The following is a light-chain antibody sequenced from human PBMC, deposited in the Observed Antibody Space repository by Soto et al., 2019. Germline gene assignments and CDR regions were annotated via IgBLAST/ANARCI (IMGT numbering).Light chain of an antibody. CDR2: EVS. CDR1: SRDVGGY. J-gene: IGLJ2*01. V-gene: IGLV2-14*01. CDR3: RSYTSSNTMV. Sequence: QSVLTQPASVSGSPGQSITISCTGTSRDVGGYVSWYQQHPGKAPKLMIYEVSNRPSGVSNRFSGSKSGNTASLTISGLQAEDESDYYWRSYTSSNTMVFGGGTKVTVL.